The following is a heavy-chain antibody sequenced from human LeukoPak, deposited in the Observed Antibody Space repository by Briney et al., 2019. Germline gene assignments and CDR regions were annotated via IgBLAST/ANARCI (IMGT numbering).Heavy chain of an antibody. D-gene: IGHD2-21*02. V-gene: IGHV4-61*02. CDR3: ARTYCGGDCRGYYYYYYMDV. Sequence: PSQTLSLTCTVSGGSISSGSYYWNWIRQPAGTGLEWIGRIYTSGSTKYNPSLKSRVTVSVDTSKNQFSLKVRSETAADTAVYYCARTYCGGDCRGYYYYYYMDVWGKGTTVTISS. J-gene: IGHJ6*03. CDR2: IYTSGST. CDR1: GGSISSGSYY.